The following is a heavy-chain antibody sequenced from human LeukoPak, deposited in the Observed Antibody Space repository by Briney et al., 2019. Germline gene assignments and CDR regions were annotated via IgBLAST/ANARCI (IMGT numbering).Heavy chain of an antibody. CDR1: GGSISSYY. J-gene: IGHJ3*02. D-gene: IGHD3-10*01. Sequence: PSETLSLTCTVSGGSISSYYWSWIRQPPGKGLEWIGYIYYSGSTNYNPSLKSRVTISVDTSKNQFSLKLSSVTAADTAVYYCARGWGWVGVQGARLVAFDIWGQGTMVTVSS. CDR2: IYYSGST. V-gene: IGHV4-59*01. CDR3: ARGWGWVGVQGARLVAFDI.